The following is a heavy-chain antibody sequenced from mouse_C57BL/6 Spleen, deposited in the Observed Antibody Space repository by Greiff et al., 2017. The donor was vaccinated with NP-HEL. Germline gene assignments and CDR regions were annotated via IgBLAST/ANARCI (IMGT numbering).Heavy chain of an antibody. V-gene: IGHV5-4*01. J-gene: IGHJ1*03. D-gene: IGHD2-4*01. Sequence: EVQLVESGGGLVKPGGSLKLSCAASGFTFSSYAMSWVRQTPEKRLEWVATISDGGSYTYYPDNVKGRFTISRDNAKNNLYLQMSHLKSEDTAMYYCASYYDYDGWYFDVWGTGTTVTVSS. CDR1: GFTFSSYA. CDR2: ISDGGSYT. CDR3: ASYYDYDGWYFDV.